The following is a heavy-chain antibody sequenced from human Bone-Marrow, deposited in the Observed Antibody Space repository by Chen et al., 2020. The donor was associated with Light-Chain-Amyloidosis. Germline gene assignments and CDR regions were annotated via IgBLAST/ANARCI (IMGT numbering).Heavy chain of an antibody. CDR2: INPNSGAT. Sequence: QDHLVQSGAEVKKPGASVKVSCKASGYTFTAYFMHWVRLAPGQGLEWMGWINPNSGATDFAQKFQGRVTMTRDTSISTAYMELSSLRSDDTAVYFCARATSIVARFPCDYWGRGTPVTVSS. CDR1: GYTFTAYF. CDR3: ARATSIVARFPCDY. J-gene: IGHJ4*02. V-gene: IGHV1-2*02. D-gene: IGHD6-6*01.